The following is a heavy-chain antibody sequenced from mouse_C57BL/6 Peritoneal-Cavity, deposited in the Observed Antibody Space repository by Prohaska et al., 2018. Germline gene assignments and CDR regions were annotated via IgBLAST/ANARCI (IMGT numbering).Heavy chain of an antibody. J-gene: IGHJ3*01. D-gene: IGHD2-4*01. V-gene: IGHV14-2*01. CDR1: GFNIKDYY. Sequence: EVQLQQSGAELVKPGASVKLSCTASGFNIKDYYMQWVKQRTEQGLEWIGRIEPEDGETKYAPKFQGKATRTADTSSNTAYLQLSSLTSEDTAVYYWATRSSMITTGFAYWGQGTLVTVSA. CDR2: IEPEDGET. CDR3: ATRSSMITTGFAY.